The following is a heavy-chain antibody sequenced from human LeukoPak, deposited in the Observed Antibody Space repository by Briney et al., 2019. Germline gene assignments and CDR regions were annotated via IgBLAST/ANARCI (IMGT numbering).Heavy chain of an antibody. V-gene: IGHV3-23*01. J-gene: IGHJ4*02. CDR3: ASTGARYYYDSSGYYSFDY. CDR2: ISGSGGST. Sequence: GGSLRLSCAASGFTFSSYAISWVRQAPGKGLEWVSAISGSGGSTYYADSVKGRFTISRDNSKNTLYLQMNSLRAEDTAVYYCASTGARYYYDSSGYYSFDYWGQGTLVTVPS. CDR1: GFTFSSYA. D-gene: IGHD3-22*01.